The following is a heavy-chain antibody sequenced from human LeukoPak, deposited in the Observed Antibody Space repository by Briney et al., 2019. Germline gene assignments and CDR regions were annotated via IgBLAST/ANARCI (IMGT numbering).Heavy chain of an antibody. V-gene: IGHV4-59*01. Sequence: SETLSLTCTVSGGSISSYYWSWIRQPPGKGLEWIGYIYYSGSTNYNPSLKSRVTISVDTSKDQFSLKLSSVTAADTAVYYCARAGDGLVAAAGTTFDYWGQGTLVTVSS. J-gene: IGHJ4*02. D-gene: IGHD6-13*01. CDR1: GGSISSYY. CDR3: ARAGDGLVAAAGTTFDY. CDR2: IYYSGST.